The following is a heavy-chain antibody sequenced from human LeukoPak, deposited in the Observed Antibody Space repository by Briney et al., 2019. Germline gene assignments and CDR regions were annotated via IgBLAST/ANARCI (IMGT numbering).Heavy chain of an antibody. Sequence: GGSLRLSCAASGFTFSSYSMNWVRQAPGKGLEWVSSISSSSSYIYYADSVKGRFTISRDNAKNSLYLQMNSLRAEDPAVYYCARNDYDILTGYPISGGYYYMDVWGKGTTVTVSS. CDR2: ISSSSSYI. CDR3: ARNDYDILTGYPISGGYYYMDV. J-gene: IGHJ6*03. D-gene: IGHD3-9*01. V-gene: IGHV3-21*01. CDR1: GFTFSSYS.